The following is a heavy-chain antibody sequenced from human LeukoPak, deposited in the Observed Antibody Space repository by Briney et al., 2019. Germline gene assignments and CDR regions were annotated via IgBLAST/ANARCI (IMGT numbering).Heavy chain of an antibody. D-gene: IGHD3-10*02. J-gene: IGHJ6*04. CDR2: INHSRST. CDR3: AELGITMIGGV. Sequence: SETLSLTCAVYGGSFSPYYWSWIRQSPDKGLEWIGEINHSRSTNYNPSLKSRVTISVDTSKNQFSLKLSSVTAADTAVYYCAELGITMIGGVWGKGTTVTISS. V-gene: IGHV4-34*01. CDR1: GGSFSPYY.